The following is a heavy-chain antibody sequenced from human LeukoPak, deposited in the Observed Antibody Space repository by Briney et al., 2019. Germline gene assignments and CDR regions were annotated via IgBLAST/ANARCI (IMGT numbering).Heavy chain of an antibody. CDR3: ARGEPRIARPGAPPFDL. Sequence: KTSETLSLTCTVSGGSIRSYYWQCIRQPPRNRQGRIGYVYYRGSTAYNPSLKSRVTISVDTSKNQFSLRLTSVTAADTAVYYCARGEPRIARPGAPPFDLWGRGTLVTVSS. CDR2: VYYRGST. D-gene: IGHD6-13*01. V-gene: IGHV4-59*01. CDR1: GGSIRSYY. J-gene: IGHJ2*01.